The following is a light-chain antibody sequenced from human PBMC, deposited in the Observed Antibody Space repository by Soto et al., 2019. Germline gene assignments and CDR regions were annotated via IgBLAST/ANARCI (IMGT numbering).Light chain of an antibody. CDR1: PSINSH. V-gene: IGKV1-39*01. J-gene: IGKJ1*01. CDR2: AAS. Sequence: DIQMTQSPSSLSASVGDRLTITCRASPSINSHLNWYQQKPGKAPKLLIYAASSLQSGVPSRFSGSASLTALTLSTTSLPPEDFAPYYCEQTFRTPRTFGKGTKVDIK. CDR3: EQTFRTPRT.